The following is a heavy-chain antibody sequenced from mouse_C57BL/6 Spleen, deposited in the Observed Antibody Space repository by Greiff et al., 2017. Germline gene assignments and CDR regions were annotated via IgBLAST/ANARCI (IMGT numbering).Heavy chain of an antibody. D-gene: IGHD3-2*01. V-gene: IGHV1-62-2*01. CDR2: FYPGGGSI. Sequence: QVQLQQSGPELVKPGASVKLSCKASGYTFTEYTINWVKQRPGQGLEWIGWFYPGGGSIKYNEKFKDKATLTADKSSSTAYLELRRLTSEDSAVFFGARGEDRDRSLSWLAYWGQGTRVTVSA. CDR1: GYTFTEYT. J-gene: IGHJ3*01. CDR3: ARGEDRDRSLSWLAY.